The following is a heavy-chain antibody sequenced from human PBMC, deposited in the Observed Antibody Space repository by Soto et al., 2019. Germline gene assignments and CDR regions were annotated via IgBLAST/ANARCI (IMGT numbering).Heavy chain of an antibody. V-gene: IGHV1-69*01. D-gene: IGHD2-15*01. CDR2: SIPIFATA. Sequence: QVQLVQSGAEVKKPGSSVKVFCKASGGTFSNYAVSWVRQAPGQGLEWMGGSIPIFATAHYAQKFQGRATITVDDSTSTAYMELSSLISEDTAVYYCGRGVKGFCCGSSCLAYYYYYYVMDVWGEGTTVTVSS. J-gene: IGHJ6*01. CDR3: GRGVKGFCCGSSCLAYYYYYYVMDV. CDR1: GGTFSNYA.